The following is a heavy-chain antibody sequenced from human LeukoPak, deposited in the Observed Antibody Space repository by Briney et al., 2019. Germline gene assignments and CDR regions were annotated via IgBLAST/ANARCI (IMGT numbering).Heavy chain of an antibody. Sequence: ASVKVSCKASGYTFTGYYMHRVRQAPGQGLEWMGWINPNSGGTNYAQKFQGRVTMTRDTSISTAYMELSRLRSDDTAVYYCARDYCSGGSCYSDYWGQGTLVTVSS. D-gene: IGHD2-15*01. J-gene: IGHJ4*02. CDR3: ARDYCSGGSCYSDY. CDR1: GYTFTGYY. CDR2: INPNSGGT. V-gene: IGHV1-2*02.